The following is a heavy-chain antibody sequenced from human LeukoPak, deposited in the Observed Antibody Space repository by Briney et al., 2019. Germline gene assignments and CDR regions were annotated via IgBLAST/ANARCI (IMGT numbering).Heavy chain of an antibody. CDR1: GFTFSRYN. Sequence: GGSLRLSCAASGFTFSRYNMNSVRQAPGQGLEWVACISKSRNYIYYADSVKGRFTISRDDAKSSLYLQMDSLRAEDTAVYYCAELGITMIGGVWGKGTTVTISS. J-gene: IGHJ6*04. CDR3: AELGITMIGGV. CDR2: ISKSRNYI. D-gene: IGHD3-10*02. V-gene: IGHV3-21*01.